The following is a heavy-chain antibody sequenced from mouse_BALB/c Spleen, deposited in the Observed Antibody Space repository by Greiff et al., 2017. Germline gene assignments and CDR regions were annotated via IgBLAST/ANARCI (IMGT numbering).Heavy chain of an antibody. Sequence: QVQLQQSGPGLVAPSESLSITCTVSGFSLTDYGVSWIRQPPGKGLEWLGLIWGGGSTYYNSALKSRLSISKDNSKSQVFLKRNSLQTDDTAMYYCARAKLGHFDYWGQGTTLTVSS. CDR3: ARAKLGHFDY. J-gene: IGHJ2*01. CDR1: GFSLTDYG. D-gene: IGHD4-1*01. CDR2: IWGGGST. V-gene: IGHV2-6-5*01.